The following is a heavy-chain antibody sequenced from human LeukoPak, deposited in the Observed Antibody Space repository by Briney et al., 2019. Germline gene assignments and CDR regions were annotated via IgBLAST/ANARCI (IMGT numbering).Heavy chain of an antibody. Sequence: GGSLRLSCAASGFTFSSYGMHWVRQAPGKGLEWVAFIRYDGSNKYYADSVKGRFTISRDNSKNTLYLQMNSLRAEDTAVYYCAKDVLVGATPYYFDYXXQGXLXXVSS. CDR1: GFTFSSYG. V-gene: IGHV3-30*02. J-gene: IGHJ4*02. CDR2: IRYDGSNK. D-gene: IGHD1-26*01. CDR3: AKDVLVGATPYYFDY.